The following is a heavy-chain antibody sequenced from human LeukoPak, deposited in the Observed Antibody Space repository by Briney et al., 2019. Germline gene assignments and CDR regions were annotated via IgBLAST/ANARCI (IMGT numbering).Heavy chain of an antibody. Sequence: GASLRLSCAASGFTFSNYAMSWVRQAPGKGLEWVSAITGSGGNTYYADSVKGRFTISRDNSKNTVFLQMNSLRAGEAAVYNCAKWGAYDVLPGYYVSDYWGQGPLVTVSS. CDR2: ITGSGGNT. D-gene: IGHD3-9*01. V-gene: IGHV3-23*01. CDR1: GFTFSNYA. CDR3: AKWGAYDVLPGYYVSDY. J-gene: IGHJ4*02.